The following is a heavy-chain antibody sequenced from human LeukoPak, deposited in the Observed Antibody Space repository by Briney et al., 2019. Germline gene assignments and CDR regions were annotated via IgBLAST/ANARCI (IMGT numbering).Heavy chain of an antibody. CDR1: GGSISSYY. CDR2: INHSGST. Sequence: PSETLSLTCTVSGGSISSYYWNWIRQPPGKGLEWIGEINHSGSTNYNPSLKSRVTISVDTSKNQFSLKLSSVTAADTAVYYCARGYTAMGPEDVWGKGTTVTVSS. J-gene: IGHJ6*04. D-gene: IGHD5-18*01. V-gene: IGHV4-34*01. CDR3: ARGYTAMGPEDV.